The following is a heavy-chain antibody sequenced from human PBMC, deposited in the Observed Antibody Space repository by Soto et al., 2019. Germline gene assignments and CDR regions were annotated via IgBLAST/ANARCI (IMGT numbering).Heavy chain of an antibody. V-gene: IGHV5-51*01. CDR3: ARHDLSFNGGYYDGMDV. D-gene: IGHD2-21*02. CDR1: GYSFTAYW. CDR2: IYPSDSDT. J-gene: IGHJ6*02. Sequence: PGESLKISCKASGYSFTAYWIGWVRQVPGKGLEWMGIIYPSDSDTRYSPSFQGQVTISADKSIRTLYLQWSSLKASDSAIYYCARHDLSFNGGYYDGMDVWGQGTTVTVSS.